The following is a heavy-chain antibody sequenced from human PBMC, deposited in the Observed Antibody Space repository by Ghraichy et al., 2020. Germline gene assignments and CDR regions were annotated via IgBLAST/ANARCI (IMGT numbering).Heavy chain of an antibody. D-gene: IGHD6-6*01. V-gene: IGHV3-30*18. CDR3: AKGGPIAARGNYYYYMDV. CDR1: GFTFNSYG. CDR2: ISYDGSNK. J-gene: IGHJ6*03. Sequence: GESLNISCAASGFTFNSYGMHWVRQAPGKGLEWVTVISYDGSNKYYADSVKGRFTISRDNSKNTLYLQMNSLRPEDAALYYCAKGGPIAARGNYYYYMDVWGTGTTVTVSS.